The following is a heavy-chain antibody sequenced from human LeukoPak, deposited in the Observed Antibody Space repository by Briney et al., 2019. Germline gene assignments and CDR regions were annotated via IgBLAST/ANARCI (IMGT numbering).Heavy chain of an antibody. Sequence: WISGYMGNTKYAEKIQGRVTMTTDRSTSTTYMELRSLRSDDTAVYYCARDAVSTTTVGGIDYWGQGTLVTVSS. V-gene: IGHV1-18*01. CDR3: ARDAVSTTTVGGIDY. J-gene: IGHJ4*02. CDR2: ISGYMGNT. D-gene: IGHD5/OR15-5a*01.